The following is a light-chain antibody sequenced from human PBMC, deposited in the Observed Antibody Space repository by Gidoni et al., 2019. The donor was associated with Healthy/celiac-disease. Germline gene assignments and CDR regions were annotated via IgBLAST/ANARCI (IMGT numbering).Light chain of an antibody. CDR3: QQYGSPST. Sequence: TVLTQSPGTLSLPPGERATLSCRASQSVSSSYLAWYQQKAGHAPRLLIYGASSRATGIPDRFSGSGSGTDFTLTISRLEPEVFAVYYCQQYGSPSTFGQGTKVEIK. CDR2: GAS. V-gene: IGKV3-20*01. J-gene: IGKJ1*01. CDR1: QSVSSSY.